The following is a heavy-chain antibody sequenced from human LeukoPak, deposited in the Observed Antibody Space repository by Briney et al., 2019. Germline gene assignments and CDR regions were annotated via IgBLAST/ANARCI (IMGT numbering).Heavy chain of an antibody. Sequence: GGSLRLSCAASGFTFSSHAMSWVRPAPGKGLEWVSYISYSGSTTSYADSVKGRFTISRDNAKNSLYLQMNSLRAEDTAVYYCARAGPPAFDPWGQGTLVTVSS. CDR1: GFTFSSHA. J-gene: IGHJ5*02. CDR3: ARAGPPAFDP. V-gene: IGHV3-48*03. CDR2: ISYSGSTT.